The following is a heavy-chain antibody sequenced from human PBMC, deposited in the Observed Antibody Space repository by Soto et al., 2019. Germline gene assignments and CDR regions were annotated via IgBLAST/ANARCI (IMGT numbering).Heavy chain of an antibody. CDR3: AREWDSSGYYPADY. D-gene: IGHD3-22*01. Sequence: RASVKVSCKASGYTFTGYYMHWVRQAPGQGLEWMGWINPNSGGTNYAQKFQGRVTMTRDTSISTAYMELSRLRSDDTAVYYCAREWDSSGYYPADYWGQGTLVTVSS. CDR1: GYTFTGYY. V-gene: IGHV1-2*02. J-gene: IGHJ4*02. CDR2: INPNSGGT.